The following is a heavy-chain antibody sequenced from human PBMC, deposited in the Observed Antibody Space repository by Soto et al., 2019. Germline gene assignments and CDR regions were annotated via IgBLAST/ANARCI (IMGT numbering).Heavy chain of an antibody. J-gene: IGHJ6*03. CDR3: ARLPLLRFLEWSPNYYYYMDV. D-gene: IGHD3-3*01. V-gene: IGHV4-39*01. CDR1: GGYISSSSYY. Sequence: SETLSLTCTVSGGYISSSSYYWGWINKPPGKGLEWIGSIYYSGSTYYNPSLKSRVTISVDTSKNQFSLKLSSVTAADTAVYYCARLPLLRFLEWSPNYYYYMDVWGKGTTVTVSS. CDR2: IYYSGST.